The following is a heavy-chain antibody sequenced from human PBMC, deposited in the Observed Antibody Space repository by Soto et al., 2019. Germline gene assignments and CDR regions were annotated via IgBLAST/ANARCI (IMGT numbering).Heavy chain of an antibody. J-gene: IGHJ6*02. CDR3: AKDAIHVLLGYTYGAGGMDV. CDR1: GFTFDDYA. V-gene: IGHV3-9*01. Sequence: EVQLVESGGDLVQPGRSLRLSCAASGFTFDDYAMHWVRLAPGKGLEWVSGISWNSGDIYYADSVKGRFTISRDNAKNSLYLQMNSLRPDDTAIYYCAKDAIHVLLGYTYGAGGMDVWGQGTTVTVSS. D-gene: IGHD5-18*01. CDR2: ISWNSGDI.